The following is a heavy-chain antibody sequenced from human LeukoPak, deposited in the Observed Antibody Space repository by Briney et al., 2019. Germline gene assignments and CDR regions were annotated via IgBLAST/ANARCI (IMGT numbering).Heavy chain of an antibody. J-gene: IGHJ4*02. V-gene: IGHV3-48*02. CDR1: GFTFSNYV. Sequence: PGGSLRLSCAASGFTFSNYVMSWVRQAPGKGLEWVSYINHNGEMILYPDFVKGRFTISRDNAKNSLYLQMNSLRDEDTAVYYCARDNAWAFHYWGEGTLVSVSS. CDR3: ARDNAWAFHY. D-gene: IGHD2-2*01. CDR2: INHNGEMI.